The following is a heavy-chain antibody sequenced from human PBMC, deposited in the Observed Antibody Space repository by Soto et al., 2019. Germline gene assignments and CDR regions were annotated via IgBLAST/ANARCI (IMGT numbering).Heavy chain of an antibody. J-gene: IGHJ5*02. CDR2: INPNSGGT. V-gene: IGHV1-2*04. CDR1: GYTFTGYY. CDR3: ARLDGYSSSWYEAWFDP. D-gene: IGHD6-13*01. Sequence: ASVKVSCKASGYTFTGYYMHWVRQAPGQGLEWMGWINPNSGGTNYAQKFQGWVTMTRDTSISTAYMELSRLRSDDTAVYYCARLDGYSSSWYEAWFDPWGQGTLVTVSS.